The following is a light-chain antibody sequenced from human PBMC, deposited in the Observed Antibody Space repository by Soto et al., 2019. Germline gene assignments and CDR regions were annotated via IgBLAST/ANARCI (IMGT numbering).Light chain of an antibody. J-gene: IGKJ1*01. Sequence: EIVMTQSPATLSASPGERATLSCRASQSVRSNLAWYQQKPGQAPRLLIYGASTRDTGIPARFSGSGSGTEFTLSIGSLQSEDFAVYYCQQYNDWPPTFGQGTKVEIK. V-gene: IGKV3-15*01. CDR2: GAS. CDR1: QSVRSN. CDR3: QQYNDWPPT.